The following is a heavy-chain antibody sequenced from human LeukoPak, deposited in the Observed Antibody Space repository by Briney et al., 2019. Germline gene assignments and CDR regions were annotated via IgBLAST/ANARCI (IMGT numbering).Heavy chain of an antibody. J-gene: IGHJ4*02. CDR1: GGSFSSYY. CDR2: INHSGST. D-gene: IGHD3-10*01. V-gene: IGHV4-34*01. Sequence: SETLSLTCAVYGGSFSSYYWSWIRQPPGKGLEWVGEINHSGSTNDHPSLKSRVTTAVDTSKNQFSLKLSAVTAADTGVYYCARGPARYPVTDYWGQGTLVTVSS. CDR3: ARGPARYPVTDY.